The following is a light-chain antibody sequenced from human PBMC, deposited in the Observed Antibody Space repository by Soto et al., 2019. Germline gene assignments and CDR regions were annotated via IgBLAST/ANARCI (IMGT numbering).Light chain of an antibody. CDR2: DAS. V-gene: IGKV3-11*01. CDR1: QSVSIY. J-gene: IGKJ1*01. CDR3: QQRSNWPTWT. Sequence: EIVLTQSPATLSLSPGERATLSCRASQSVSIYLAWYQQKPGQSPRLLIYDASNRDTGIPARFSGSGSGTDFTLTISRREPEDFAVYSCQQRSNWPTWTFGQGTKVAIK.